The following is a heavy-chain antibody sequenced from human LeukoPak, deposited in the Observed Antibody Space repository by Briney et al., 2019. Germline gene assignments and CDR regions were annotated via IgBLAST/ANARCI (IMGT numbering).Heavy chain of an antibody. CDR3: ARIVYDRRGQGVVPGLAS. CDR2: IGTVVSTT. Sequence: PGRSLTLSCSASTFNVRIYEGDGSGRAQGKGWKGVSYIGTVVSTTYYPHSRKGRFPVSRDDAKSSLYLQMSSLRAEDTAVYYCARIVYDRRGQGVVPGLASWGQGTLVTVSS. V-gene: IGHV3-48*03. J-gene: IGHJ4*02. D-gene: IGHD2-2*01. CDR1: TFNVRIY.